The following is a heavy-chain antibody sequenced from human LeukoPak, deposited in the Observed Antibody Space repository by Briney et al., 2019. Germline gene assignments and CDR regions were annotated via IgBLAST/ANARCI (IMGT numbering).Heavy chain of an antibody. V-gene: IGHV3-21*01. CDR2: ISSSSSYI. D-gene: IGHD5-24*01. J-gene: IGHJ4*02. Sequence: SGGSLRLSCAASGFTFSSYSMNWVRQAPGKGLEWVSSISSSSSYIYYADSVKGRFTISRDNAKNSLYLQMNSLRAEDTAVYYCARSSKEMATITIDYWGQGTLVTVSS. CDR1: GFTFSSYS. CDR3: ARSSKEMATITIDY.